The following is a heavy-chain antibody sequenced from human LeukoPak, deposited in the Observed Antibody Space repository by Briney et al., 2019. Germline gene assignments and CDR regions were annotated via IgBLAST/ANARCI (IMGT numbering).Heavy chain of an antibody. CDR1: GYTFTGYY. V-gene: IGHV1-18*04. J-gene: IGHJ3*02. CDR2: ISPYNGYA. Sequence: GASVKVSCEASGYTFTGYYMHWVRQAPGQGLEWMGWISPYNGYATYAHNLQGRVTMTTDTSTTTAYVELRSLRSDDTAIYYCARSFSRDAFDIWGQGTMVTVSS. D-gene: IGHD1-26*01. CDR3: ARSFSRDAFDI.